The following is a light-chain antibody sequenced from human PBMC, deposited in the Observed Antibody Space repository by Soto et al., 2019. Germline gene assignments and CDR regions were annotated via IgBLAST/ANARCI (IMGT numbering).Light chain of an antibody. J-gene: IGLJ2*01. Sequence: SYELTQPPSVSVAPGQTADITCGGDSIEIKSVHWYQQEPGQAPVLILYNDKYRPSGIPERFSGSASGNTATLTISRVEVGDEADYYCQVWHSLAGVFGGGTKVTVL. CDR1: SIEIKS. CDR2: NDK. CDR3: QVWHSLAGV. V-gene: IGLV3-21*02.